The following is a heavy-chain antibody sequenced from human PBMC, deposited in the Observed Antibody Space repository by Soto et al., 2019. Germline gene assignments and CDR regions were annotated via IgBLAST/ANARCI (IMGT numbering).Heavy chain of an antibody. Sequence: ASVKVSCKASGYTFTSYGISWVRQAPGQGLEGMGWISAYNGNTNYAQKLQGRVTMTTDTSTSTAYMELRSLRSADTAVYYCARCRSQYYYDSSGYSDAFDTWGQGTLVTVSS. CDR2: ISAYNGNT. V-gene: IGHV1-18*01. CDR1: GYTFTSYG. D-gene: IGHD3-22*01. J-gene: IGHJ5*02. CDR3: ARCRSQYYYDSSGYSDAFDT.